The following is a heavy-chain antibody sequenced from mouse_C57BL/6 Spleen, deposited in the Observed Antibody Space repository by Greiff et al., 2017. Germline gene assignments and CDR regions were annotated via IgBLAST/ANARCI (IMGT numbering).Heavy chain of an antibody. Sequence: VKVVESGAELVRPGTSVKMSCKASGYTFTNYWIGWAKQRPGHGLEWIGDIYPGGGYTNYNEKFKGKATLTADKSSSTAYMQFSSLTSEDSAIYYCARSNWDGYAMDYWGQGTSVTVSS. CDR2: IYPGGGYT. CDR1: GYTFTNYW. CDR3: ARSNWDGYAMDY. D-gene: IGHD4-1*01. J-gene: IGHJ4*01. V-gene: IGHV1-63*01.